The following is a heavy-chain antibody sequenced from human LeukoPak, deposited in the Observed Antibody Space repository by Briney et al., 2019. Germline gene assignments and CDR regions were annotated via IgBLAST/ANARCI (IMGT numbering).Heavy chain of an antibody. D-gene: IGHD2-21*01. J-gene: IGHJ4*02. V-gene: IGHV3-64*05. CDR1: GFTFSSYA. CDR2: ISSNGGRT. Sequence: PGGSLRLSCSASGFTFSSYAMHWVRQAPGKGLEYVSAISSNGGRTYYADSVKGRFTISRDNSKNTLYVQMSSLRAEDTAVYYCVKYESGGDADWGQGTLVTVSS. CDR3: VKYESGGDAD.